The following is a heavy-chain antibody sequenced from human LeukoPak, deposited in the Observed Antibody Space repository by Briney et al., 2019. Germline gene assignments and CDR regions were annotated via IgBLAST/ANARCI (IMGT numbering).Heavy chain of an antibody. J-gene: IGHJ6*02. CDR2: TDYRSKWYN. V-gene: IGHV6-1*01. Sequence: SQTLSLTCAISGDSVSSNSAAWNWIRQSPSRGLAWLGRTDYRSKWYNDYAVSVKSRITINPDTSKNQFSLQLNSVTPEDTAVYYCARDGVITGTYYYYGMDVWGQGTTVTVSS. CDR1: GDSVSSNSAA. CDR3: ARDGVITGTYYYYGMDV. D-gene: IGHD1-20*01.